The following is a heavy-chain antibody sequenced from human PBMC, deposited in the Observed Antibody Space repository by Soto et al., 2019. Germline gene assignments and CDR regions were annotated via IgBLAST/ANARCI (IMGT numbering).Heavy chain of an antibody. CDR2: IYYSGST. J-gene: IGHJ5*02. CDR3: ARESGYCSGGSCYGSWFDP. V-gene: IGHV4-59*01. CDR1: VGSISSYY. D-gene: IGHD2-15*01. Sequence: SETLSLTCTVSVGSISSYYWSWIRQPPGKGLEWIGYIYYSGSTNYNPSLKSRVTISVDTSKNQFSLKLSSVTAADTAVYYCARESGYCSGGSCYGSWFDPWGQGTLVTVSS.